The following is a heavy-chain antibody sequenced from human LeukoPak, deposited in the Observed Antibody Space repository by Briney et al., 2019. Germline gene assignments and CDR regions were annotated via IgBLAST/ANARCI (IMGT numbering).Heavy chain of an antibody. J-gene: IGHJ4*02. CDR3: AREREAGGPFDY. CDR1: GYSFSIYG. V-gene: IGHV1-18*01. D-gene: IGHD1-26*01. CDR2: ISASDGTT. Sequence: ASVKVSCKASGYSFSIYGITWARQAPGQGLEYLGWISASDGTTNYAQKVQDRVTMTTDTSTSTAYLELRSLRSEDTAVYYCAREREAGGPFDYWGQGTLATVSS.